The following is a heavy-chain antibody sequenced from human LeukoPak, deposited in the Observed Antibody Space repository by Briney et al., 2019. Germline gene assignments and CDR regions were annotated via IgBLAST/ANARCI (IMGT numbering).Heavy chain of an antibody. Sequence: GASLRISCKGSGYTFSGHWIDWVRQMPGKGLEWMGIIYAGDSETRYSPSFQGQVTLSVDKSISTAYLQWSSLKASDTAMYHCGTMIVEATSPPDYWGQGTLVTVSS. CDR1: GYTFSGHW. V-gene: IGHV5-51*01. D-gene: IGHD1-26*01. CDR3: GTMIVEATSPPDY. CDR2: IYAGDSET. J-gene: IGHJ4*02.